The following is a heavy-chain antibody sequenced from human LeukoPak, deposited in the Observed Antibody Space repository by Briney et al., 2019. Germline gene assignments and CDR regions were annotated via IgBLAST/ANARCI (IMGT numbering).Heavy chain of an antibody. CDR2: IASSGSTI. J-gene: IGHJ4*02. V-gene: IGHV3-48*03. CDR1: GFAFNTYE. D-gene: IGHD6-19*01. CDR3: ARGGWHYVFNY. Sequence: GGSLRLSCAASGFAFNTYEMNWVRQAPGKGLEWLAYIASSGSTIYYADYVKGRFTISRDNAKNSLYLQMNSLRADDTAVYYCARGGWHYVFNYWGQGTLVTVSS.